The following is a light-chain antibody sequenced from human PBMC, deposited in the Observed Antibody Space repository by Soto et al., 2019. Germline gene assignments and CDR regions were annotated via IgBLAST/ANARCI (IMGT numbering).Light chain of an antibody. V-gene: IGLV2-14*01. CDR3: SSYSISTAYV. J-gene: IGLJ1*01. Sequence: QSALTQPASVSGSPGQSITISCTGTSSDVGGYDYVSWYQLHPGKAPKLMVFEVSNRPSGVSYRFSGSKSGNTASLTISGLQAEDEADYFCSSYSISTAYVFGSGTKVTVL. CDR2: EVS. CDR1: SSDVGGYDY.